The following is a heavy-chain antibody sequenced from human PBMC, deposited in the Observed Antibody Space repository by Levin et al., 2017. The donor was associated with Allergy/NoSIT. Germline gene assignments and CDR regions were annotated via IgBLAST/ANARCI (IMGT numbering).Heavy chain of an antibody. CDR1: GFTFSSYG. V-gene: IGHV3-30*18. CDR3: AKDRGSYDNGYFQH. D-gene: IGHD1-26*01. Sequence: PGGSLRLSCAASGFTFSSYGMHWVRQAPGKGLEWVAVISYDGNHQYYADSVKGRFTISRDNSRNTLYLQMNSLRAEDTALYYCAKDRGSYDNGYFQHWGQGTLVSVSS. J-gene: IGHJ1*01. CDR2: ISYDGNHQ.